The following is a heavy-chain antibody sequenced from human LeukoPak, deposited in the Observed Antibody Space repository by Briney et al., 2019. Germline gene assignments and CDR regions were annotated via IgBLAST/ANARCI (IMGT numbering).Heavy chain of an antibody. D-gene: IGHD3-22*01. CDR2: INHSGST. CDR3: ARHLADYYDSSGYYYGPFDY. Sequence: SETLSLTCAVYGGSFSGYYWSWIRQPPGKGLEWIGEINHSGSTNYNPSLKSRVTISVDTSKNQFSLKLSSVTAADTAVYYCARHLADYYDSSGYYYGPFDYWGQGTLVTVSS. V-gene: IGHV4-34*01. CDR1: GGSFSGYY. J-gene: IGHJ4*02.